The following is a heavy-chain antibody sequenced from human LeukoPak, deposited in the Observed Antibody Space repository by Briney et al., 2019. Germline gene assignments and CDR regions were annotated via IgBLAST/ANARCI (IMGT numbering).Heavy chain of an antibody. CDR3: ARDLRENDSSGYYAFDI. CDR2: ISYSGST. Sequence: SETLSLTCTVSGASISSYYWSWFRQPPGKGLEWIGFISYSGSTNYNPSLKSRVTISVDTSKNHFSLKLNFVTAADTAVYYCARDLRENDSSGYYAFDIWGQGTMVTVSS. CDR1: GASISSYY. J-gene: IGHJ3*02. V-gene: IGHV4-59*01. D-gene: IGHD3-22*01.